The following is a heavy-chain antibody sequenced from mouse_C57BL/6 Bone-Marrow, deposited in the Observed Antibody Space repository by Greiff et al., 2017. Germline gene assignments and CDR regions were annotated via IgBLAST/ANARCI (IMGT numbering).Heavy chain of an antibody. D-gene: IGHD2-3*01. V-gene: IGHV1-5*01. CDR2: IYPGNSDT. Sequence: EVQLQQSGTVLARPGASVKMSCKTSGYTFTSYWMHWVKQRPGQGLEWIGAIYPGNSDTSYNQKFKGKAKLTAVTPASTAYMELSSLTNEDSAVYYCTRTAWLLLDYWGQGTTLTVSS. CDR1: GYTFTSYW. CDR3: TRTAWLLLDY. J-gene: IGHJ2*01.